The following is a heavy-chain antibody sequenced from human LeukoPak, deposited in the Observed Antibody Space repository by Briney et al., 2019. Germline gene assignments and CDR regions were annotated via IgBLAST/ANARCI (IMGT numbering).Heavy chain of an antibody. J-gene: IGHJ3*02. V-gene: IGHV3-74*01. D-gene: IGHD3-22*01. CDR1: GFTFSSYW. Sequence: GRSLRLSCVASGFTFSSYWMHWVRHDPRKGLVWVSRINGDGRNINYADSVKGRFTISRDNSKNTLYLQMNSLRAEDTAVYYCAKCVDYYDSSGLGDAFDIWGQGTMVTVSS. CDR2: INGDGRNI. CDR3: AKCVDYYDSSGLGDAFDI.